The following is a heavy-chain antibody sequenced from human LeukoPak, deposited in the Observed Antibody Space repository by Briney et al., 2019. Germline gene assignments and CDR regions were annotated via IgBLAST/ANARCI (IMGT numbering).Heavy chain of an antibody. V-gene: IGHV1-2*02. D-gene: IGHD1/OR15-1a*01. CDR1: GYRCSRYY. CDR2: IAPNSGGS. J-gene: IGHJ4*02. Sequence: ASVKTCSNTAGYRCSRYYFWGRIQAPGQGLQWMGWIAPNSGGSNYAQNFQGRVTMTRDRSISTIYLALTNLRSDDTAVYYCARDRDGLSRTGGTQRLDYWGQGTLVTVSS. CDR3: ARDRDGLSRTGGTQRLDY.